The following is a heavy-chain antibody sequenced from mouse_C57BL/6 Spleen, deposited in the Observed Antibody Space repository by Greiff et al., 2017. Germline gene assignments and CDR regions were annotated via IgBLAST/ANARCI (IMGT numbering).Heavy chain of an antibody. J-gene: IGHJ4*01. Sequence: EVQRVESGGDLVKPGGSLKLSCAASGFTFSSYGMSWVRQTPDKRLEWVATISSGGSYTYYPDSVKGRFTISRDNAKNTLYLQMSSLKSEDTAMYYCARFTTVGATGAMDYWGQGTSVTVSS. CDR2: ISSGGSYT. CDR1: GFTFSSYG. D-gene: IGHD1-1*01. V-gene: IGHV5-6*01. CDR3: ARFTTVGATGAMDY.